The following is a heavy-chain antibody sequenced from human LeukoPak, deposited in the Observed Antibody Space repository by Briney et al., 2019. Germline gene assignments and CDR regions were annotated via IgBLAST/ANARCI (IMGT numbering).Heavy chain of an antibody. V-gene: IGHV3-21*01. CDR1: GFTFSTYY. D-gene: IGHD3-10*01. CDR3: AREILYGSGSYFDDAFDI. J-gene: IGHJ3*02. Sequence: PGGSLRLSCAASGFTFSTYYMNWVRQAPGKGLEWVSSISSSSTYIYYADSVKGRFTISRDNAKNSLYLQMNSLRAEDTAVYYCAREILYGSGSYFDDAFDIWGQGTMVTVSS. CDR2: ISSSSTYI.